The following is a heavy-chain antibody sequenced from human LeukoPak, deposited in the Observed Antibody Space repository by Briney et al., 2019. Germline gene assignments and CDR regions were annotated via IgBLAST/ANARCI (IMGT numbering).Heavy chain of an antibody. J-gene: IGHJ1*01. V-gene: IGHV1-69*04. D-gene: IGHD3-3*01. CDR1: GGTFSSYA. Sequence: SVKVSCKASGGTFSSYAISWVRQAPGQGLERMGRIIPILGIANYAQKFQGRVTITADKSTSTAYMELSSLRSEDTAVYYCARESVSVLRFLEWLSFQHWGQGTLVTVSS. CDR2: IIPILGIA. CDR3: ARESVSVLRFLEWLSFQH.